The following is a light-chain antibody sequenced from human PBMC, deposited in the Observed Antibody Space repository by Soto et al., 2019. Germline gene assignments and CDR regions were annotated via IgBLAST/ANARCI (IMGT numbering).Light chain of an antibody. CDR3: QKYDSAPEA. Sequence: DIQMTQSPSSLSASVGDRVTITCRASQGISNSLAWYQQEPGKVPKLLLYDASTLQSGVSSRFSGSGSGTDFTLTISSLQPEDVATYYCQKYDSAPEAFGQGTKVEIK. CDR2: DAS. CDR1: QGISNS. J-gene: IGKJ1*01. V-gene: IGKV1-27*01.